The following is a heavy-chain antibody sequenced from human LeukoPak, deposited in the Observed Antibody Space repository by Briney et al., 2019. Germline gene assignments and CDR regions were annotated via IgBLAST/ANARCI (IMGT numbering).Heavy chain of an antibody. V-gene: IGHV1-2*04. CDR2: INPNSGGT. D-gene: IGHD1-7*01. J-gene: IGHJ4*02. CDR1: GYTFTGYY. CDR3: ARAKGWNYINFDY. Sequence: ASVKVSCKASGYTFTGYYMHWVRQAPGQGLEWMGWINPNSGGTNYAQKFQGWVTMTRDTSISTAYMELSGLRSDDTAVYYCARAKGWNYINFDYWGQGTLVTVSS.